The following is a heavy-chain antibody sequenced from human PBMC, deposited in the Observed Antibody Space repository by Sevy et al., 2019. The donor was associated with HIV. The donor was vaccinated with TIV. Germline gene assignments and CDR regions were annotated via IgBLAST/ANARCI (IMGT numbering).Heavy chain of an antibody. CDR3: AGGRYDSSGSFDAFDI. V-gene: IGHV3-23*01. J-gene: IGHJ3*02. CDR1: GFTFSSYA. CDR2: IYGSRGVT. D-gene: IGHD3-22*01. Sequence: GGSLRLSCAASGFTFSSYALNWVRQAPGKGLEWVSTIYGSRGVTYYADYVNGRFTISRDNSKNTLYLQMNSLRTEDTAVYFCAGGRYDSSGSFDAFDIWGQGTMVTVSS.